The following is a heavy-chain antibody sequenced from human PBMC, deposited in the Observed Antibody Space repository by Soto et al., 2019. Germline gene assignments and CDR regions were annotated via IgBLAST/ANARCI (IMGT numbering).Heavy chain of an antibody. V-gene: IGHV4-39*01. CDR3: ARGATVTTGGDY. D-gene: IGHD4-17*01. Sequence: SETLSLTCTVSGGSISSSSYYWGWIRQPPGKGLEWIGSIYYSGSTYYNPSLKSRVTISVDTSKNQFSLKLSSVTAADTAVYYCARGATVTTGGDYWGQGTLVTVS. CDR2: IYYSGST. J-gene: IGHJ4*02. CDR1: GGSISSSSYY.